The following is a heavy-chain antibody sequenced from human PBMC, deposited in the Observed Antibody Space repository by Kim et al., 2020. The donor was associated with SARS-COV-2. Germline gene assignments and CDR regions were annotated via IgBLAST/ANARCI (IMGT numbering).Heavy chain of an antibody. Sequence: GGSLRLSCAASGFTFSDSAMYWVRQASGKGLEWVGRVRSKTNNYATAYAASVEGRFTISRDDSKNTAYLQMNSLKTEDTAIYYCTRVPPYSNSWWDA. J-gene: IGHJ3*01. D-gene: IGHD6-13*01. V-gene: IGHV3-73*01. CDR1: GFTFSDSA. CDR3: TRVPPYSNSWWDA. CDR2: VRSKTNNYAT.